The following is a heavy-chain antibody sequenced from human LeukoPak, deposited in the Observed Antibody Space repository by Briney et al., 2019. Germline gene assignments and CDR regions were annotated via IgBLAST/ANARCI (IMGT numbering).Heavy chain of an antibody. V-gene: IGHV1-18*01. Sequence: ASVHVSCKASGYSFTSYSIIWVRQAPGQGLEWMGCISPYNGDTDYAQKLQGRVTINTDTSTSTAYMALRSLRADDTAIYYCARDRGPPNRLGTTKGYFDFWGQGTLVIVSS. CDR3: ARDRGPPNRLGTTKGYFDF. J-gene: IGHJ4*02. CDR1: GYSFTSYS. D-gene: IGHD2-2*01. CDR2: ISPYNGDT.